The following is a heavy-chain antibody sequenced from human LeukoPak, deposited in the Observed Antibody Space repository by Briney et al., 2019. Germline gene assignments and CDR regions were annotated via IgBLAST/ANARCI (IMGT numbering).Heavy chain of an antibody. D-gene: IGHD3-10*01. J-gene: IGHJ4*02. CDR2: IISDGSTT. Sequence: PGGSLRLSCAGSGFSFDGFGMHWVRQRPGKGLEWVSRIISDGSTTNYADSVKGRFTISRDNAKNTLYLQMYSLRAEDTAVYYCARGHVPGSDRHWDYWVQGNLVTVSS. CDR3: ARGHVPGSDRHWDY. CDR1: GFSFDGFG. V-gene: IGHV3-74*01.